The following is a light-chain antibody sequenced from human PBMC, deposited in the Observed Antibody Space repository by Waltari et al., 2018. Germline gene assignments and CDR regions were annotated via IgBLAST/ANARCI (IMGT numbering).Light chain of an antibody. Sequence: QLVLTQSPSASASLGASVKLTCTLSSGHRRNVLAWRPQQPEKGPRYLMKVNRDGSHSKGDEIPDRFSGSSSGAARYLTISTLQSEDEADYYCQTGGHGTWVFGGGTKLTVL. CDR1: SGHRRNV. J-gene: IGLJ3*02. V-gene: IGLV4-69*01. CDR3: QTGGHGTWV. CDR2: VNRDGSH.